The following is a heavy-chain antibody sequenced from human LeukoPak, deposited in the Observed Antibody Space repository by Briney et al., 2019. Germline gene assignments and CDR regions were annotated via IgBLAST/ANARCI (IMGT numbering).Heavy chain of an antibody. D-gene: IGHD5-18*01. CDR3: ATTGGYSYGS. CDR2: ISFTSSTI. J-gene: IGHJ5*02. CDR1: GFTFSSYS. V-gene: IGHV3-48*02. Sequence: GGSLRLSCAASGFTFSSYSMNWVRQAPGKGLEWVSYISFTSSTIYYADSVKGRFHISRDNAKNSLYLQMNSLRDEDTAVYYCATTGGYSYGSWGQGTLVTVSS.